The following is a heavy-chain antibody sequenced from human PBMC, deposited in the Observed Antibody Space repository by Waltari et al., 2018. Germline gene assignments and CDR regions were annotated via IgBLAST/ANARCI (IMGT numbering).Heavy chain of an antibody. D-gene: IGHD1-7*01. CDR3: ARGPRNNWNYRFGSDWFDP. V-gene: IGHV4-34*01. CDR1: GWSFSGYY. Sequence: QVQLQQWGAGLLKPSETLSLTCAVSGWSFSGYYWSWIRQPPGKGREWIGEINHSGSTNYNPSLKSRVTISVDTSKNQFSLKLSSVTAAYTAVYYCARGPRNNWNYRFGSDWFDPWGQGTLVTVSS. CDR2: INHSGST. J-gene: IGHJ5*02.